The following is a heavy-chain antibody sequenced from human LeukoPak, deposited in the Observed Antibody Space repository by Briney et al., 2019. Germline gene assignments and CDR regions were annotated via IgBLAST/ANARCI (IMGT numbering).Heavy chain of an antibody. Sequence: PGGSLRLSCAASGFTFSDYYMSWIRQAPGKGLEWVSYISSSSSYTNYADSVKGRFTISRDNAKNSLYLQMNSLRAEDTAVYYCASGGLVTTYDFDYWGQGTLVTVSS. J-gene: IGHJ4*02. V-gene: IGHV3-11*06. CDR1: GFTFSDYY. CDR2: ISSSSSYT. CDR3: ASGGLVTTYDFDY. D-gene: IGHD4-17*01.